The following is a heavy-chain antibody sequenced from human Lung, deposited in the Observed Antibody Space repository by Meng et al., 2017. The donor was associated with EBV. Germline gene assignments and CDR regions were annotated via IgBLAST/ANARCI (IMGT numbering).Heavy chain of an antibody. V-gene: IGHV4-4*02. Sequence: QVQLQESGPGLVKPSGTRSLSCAVSGASISNNNWWSWVRQPPGKGLEWIGEISHSGTTNYTPSLKSRVTISVDKSKNQFSLKLTSVTAADTAVYYCARIEGYDRLYYFGQWGRGTLVTVSS. CDR2: ISHSGTT. CDR3: ARIEGYDRLYYFGQ. CDR1: GASISNNNW. J-gene: IGHJ4*02. D-gene: IGHD5-12*01.